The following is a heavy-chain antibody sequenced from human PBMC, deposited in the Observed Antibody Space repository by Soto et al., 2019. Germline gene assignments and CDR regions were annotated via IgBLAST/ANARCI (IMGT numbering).Heavy chain of an antibody. CDR3: SRGRDHAFDI. CDR1: GFTFSDSD. V-gene: IGHV3-48*02. J-gene: IGHJ3*02. Sequence: EVQLVESGGGLVQPGGSLRLSCAASGFTFSDSDMNWVRQAPGKGLDWLSFITSTSSTILYAGSVKGRVTISRDNAKNSLYLQMNSLRDEDMAVYYCSRGRDHAFDIWGQGTMVAVAS. CDR2: ITSTSSTI.